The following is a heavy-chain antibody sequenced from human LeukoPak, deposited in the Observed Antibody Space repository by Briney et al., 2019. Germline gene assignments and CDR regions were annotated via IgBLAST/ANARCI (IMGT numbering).Heavy chain of an antibody. CDR2: IYYSGTT. D-gene: IGHD6-13*01. CDR3: ARGVYIAAAQYGY. Sequence: SETLSLTCTVSGGLISSYYWSWIRQRPGKGLEWIGYIYYSGTTNYNPSLKSRVTISVDTSKNQFSLKLSSVTAADTAVYYCARGVYIAAAQYGYWGQGTLVTVSS. V-gene: IGHV4-59*01. CDR1: GGLISSYY. J-gene: IGHJ4*02.